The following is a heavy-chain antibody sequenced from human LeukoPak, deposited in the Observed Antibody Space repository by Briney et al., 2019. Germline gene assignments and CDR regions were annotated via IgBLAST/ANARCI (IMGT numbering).Heavy chain of an antibody. Sequence: GESLKISCKGSGYSFTNYWVAWVRQMPGKGLECMGIIYPGDSDTRYSPSFQGQVTISADKSINTAYLQWSSLKASDTAMYYCARQGFRTAWFDFDSWGQGTLVTVSS. V-gene: IGHV5-51*01. D-gene: IGHD6-19*01. J-gene: IGHJ4*02. CDR1: GYSFTNYW. CDR3: ARQGFRTAWFDFDS. CDR2: IYPGDSDT.